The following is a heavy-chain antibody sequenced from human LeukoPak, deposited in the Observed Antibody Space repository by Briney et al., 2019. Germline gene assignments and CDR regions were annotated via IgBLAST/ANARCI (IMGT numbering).Heavy chain of an antibody. CDR1: GYTLTELS. D-gene: IGHD5-12*01. CDR3: ATVRGYSGYDPGRYFDY. V-gene: IGHV1-24*01. J-gene: IGHJ4*02. Sequence: ASVKVSCKVSGYTLTELSMHWVRQAPGKGLEWMGGFDPEDGETIYAQKFQGRVTMTEDTSTDTAYMELSSLRSEDTAVYYCATVRGYSGYDPGRYFDYWGQGTLVTVSS. CDR2: FDPEDGET.